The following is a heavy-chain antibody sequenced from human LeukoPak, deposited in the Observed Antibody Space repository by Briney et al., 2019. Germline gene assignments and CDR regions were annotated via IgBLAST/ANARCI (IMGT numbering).Heavy chain of an antibody. D-gene: IGHD6-19*01. CDR1: GYSISSGYY. Sequence: SETLSLTCAVSGYSISSGYYWGWIRQPPGKGLEWVGSIYYSGSTYYNPCLKSRVTISVDTSKNQFSLKLSSVTAADTAVYYCASDSGGWYLGGPFDYWGQGTLVTVSS. V-gene: IGHV4-38-2*01. CDR3: ASDSGGWYLGGPFDY. CDR2: IYYSGST. J-gene: IGHJ4*02.